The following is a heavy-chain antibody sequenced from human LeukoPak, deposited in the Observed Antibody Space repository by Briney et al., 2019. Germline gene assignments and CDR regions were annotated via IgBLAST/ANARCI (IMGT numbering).Heavy chain of an antibody. Sequence: SQTLSLTCALSGDSFSSNSAAWHWVRQSPSRGLEWLGRTYYRSKLYNDYAVSVKSRITINPDTSKNQFSLQLDSVTPEDTAVYYCARDPSLEDWFDPWGQGTLVTVSS. V-gene: IGHV6-1*01. J-gene: IGHJ5*02. CDR3: ARDPSLEDWFDP. CDR2: TYYRSKLYN. D-gene: IGHD5-24*01. CDR1: GDSFSSNSAA.